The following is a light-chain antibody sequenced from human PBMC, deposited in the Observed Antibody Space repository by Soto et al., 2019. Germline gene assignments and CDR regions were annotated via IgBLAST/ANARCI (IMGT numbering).Light chain of an antibody. CDR2: GAP. Sequence: EIVLTQSPGSLSLSPGERATLSCRASQSVDSTFFAWYQKKPGQAPGLLIYGAPKRATGVPDRFNGSGSGTDFTLTIRRLEPEDFAVYYCQQYMSSVTFGQGTKVEI. V-gene: IGKV3-20*01. J-gene: IGKJ1*01. CDR3: QQYMSSVT. CDR1: QSVDSTF.